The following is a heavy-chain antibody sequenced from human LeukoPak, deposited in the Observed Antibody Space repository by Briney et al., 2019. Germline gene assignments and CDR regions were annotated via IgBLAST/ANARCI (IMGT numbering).Heavy chain of an antibody. CDR2: ISGSGGST. CDR1: GFTFSSYA. J-gene: IGHJ2*01. D-gene: IGHD7-27*01. CDR3: ANPWGPGWYFDL. V-gene: IGHV3-23*01. Sequence: GGSLRLSCAASGFTFSSYAMSWVRQAPGKGLEWVSAISGSGGSTYCADSVKGRFTISRDNSKNTLYLQMNGLRAGDTALYYCANPWGPGWYFDLWGRSTLVTVSS.